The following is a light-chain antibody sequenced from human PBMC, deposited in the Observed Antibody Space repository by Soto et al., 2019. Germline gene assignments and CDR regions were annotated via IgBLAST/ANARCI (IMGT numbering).Light chain of an antibody. J-gene: IGKJ3*01. CDR1: QSVSSSY. CDR3: QQYGSSPFT. CDR2: GAS. V-gene: IGKV3-20*01. Sequence: EIVLTQSPGTLSLSPGERATLSCRASQSVSSSYLAWYQQKLGQAPRLLIYGASSRATGIPDRFSGSGSGKDFTLTISRLEPEDFAVYYCQQYGSSPFTFGPGTKVDIK.